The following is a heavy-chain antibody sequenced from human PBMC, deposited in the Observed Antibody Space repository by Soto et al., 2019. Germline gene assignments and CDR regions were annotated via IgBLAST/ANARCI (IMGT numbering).Heavy chain of an antibody. D-gene: IGHD3-22*01. CDR2: ISYDGSNK. CDR3: AKDGPYDTTLGAFDI. V-gene: IGHV3-30*18. CDR1: GFTFSSYD. J-gene: IGHJ3*02. Sequence: QVQLVESGGGVVQPGRSLRLSCAASGFTFSSYDMHWVRQAPGKGLEWVAVISYDGSNKYYADSVKGRFTISRDNSKNTLYLLMNSLRAEDTAVYYCAKDGPYDTTLGAFDIWGQGTMVTVSS.